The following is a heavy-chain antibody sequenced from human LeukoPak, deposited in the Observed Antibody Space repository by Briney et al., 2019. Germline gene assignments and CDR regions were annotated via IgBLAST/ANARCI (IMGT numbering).Heavy chain of an antibody. CDR3: VRDDDTLAYGVGYYVDV. CDR2: VNPKIGGT. D-gene: IGHD3-16*01. J-gene: IGHJ6*03. CDR1: GFLSSGQF. Sequence: ASVKPSCKVSGFLSSGQFIEWVPQAPGQGLEWMGWVNPKIGGTNSAPKFRGRVTMTVATSITTIYMELRSLRPEETAFYYCVRDDDTLAYGVGYYVDVWGTGTTVTVTS. V-gene: IGHV1-2*02.